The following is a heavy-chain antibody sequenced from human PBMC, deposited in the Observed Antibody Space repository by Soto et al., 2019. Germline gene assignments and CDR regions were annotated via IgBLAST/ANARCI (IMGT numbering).Heavy chain of an antibody. V-gene: IGHV3-73*01. CDR2: IRSKANTYAT. J-gene: IGHJ6*02. Sequence: AGGSLRLSCAASGLPFSGSPIHWVRQASGKGLEWVGRIRSKANTYATAYATSVKGRFTISRDDSKNTTYLQMNSLKTEDTAVYFCTRPGFGDFVDPYDYGIDVWGQGTTVTVSS. D-gene: IGHD2-2*01. CDR1: GLPFSGSP. CDR3: TRPGFGDFVDPYDYGIDV.